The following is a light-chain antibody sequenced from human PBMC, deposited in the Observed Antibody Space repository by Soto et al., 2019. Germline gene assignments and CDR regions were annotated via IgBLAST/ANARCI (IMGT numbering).Light chain of an antibody. CDR1: QSLLHSNGYNY. CDR2: LGS. CDR3: MQALQAPIT. J-gene: IGKJ5*01. V-gene: IGKV2-28*01. Sequence: DIVMTQSPLSLPVTPGEPASISCRSSQSLLHSNGYNYLDWFLQKPGQSPQLLIYLGSNRASGVPDRFSGSGSGTDFTLKISRVEAEEVGVYYCMQALQAPITVGQGTRLEIK.